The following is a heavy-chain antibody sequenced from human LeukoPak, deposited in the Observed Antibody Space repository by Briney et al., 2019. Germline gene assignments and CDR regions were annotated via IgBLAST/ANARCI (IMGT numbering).Heavy chain of an antibody. CDR1: GYTFTSYG. J-gene: IGHJ4*02. V-gene: IGHV1-18*01. CDR3: ARGRLLKYPYDSSGYYQD. CDR2: ISAYNGNT. D-gene: IGHD3-22*01. Sequence: GASVKVSCKASGYTFTSYGISWVRQAPGQGLEWMGWISAYNGNTNYAQKLQGRVTMTTDTSTSTAYMELRSLRSDDTAVYYCARGRLLKYPYDSSGYYQDWGQGTPVTVSS.